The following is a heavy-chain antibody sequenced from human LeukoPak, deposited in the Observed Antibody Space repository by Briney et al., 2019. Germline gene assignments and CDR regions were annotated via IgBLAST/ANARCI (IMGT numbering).Heavy chain of an antibody. Sequence: GGSLRLSCAASGFTFSHYNMNWVRQAPGKGLEWVSYITGSSTTMYYADSVKGRFTISRDNAKNLMFLQMNNLRADDTAVYYCARDPEGGAFDMWGQGTMVTVSS. CDR3: ARDPEGGAFDM. V-gene: IGHV3-48*04. D-gene: IGHD3-16*01. CDR1: GFTFSHYN. J-gene: IGHJ3*02. CDR2: ITGSSTTM.